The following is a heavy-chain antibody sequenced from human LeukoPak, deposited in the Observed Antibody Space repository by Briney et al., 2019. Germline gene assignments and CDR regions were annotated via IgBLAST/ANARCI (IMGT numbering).Heavy chain of an antibody. D-gene: IGHD3-9*01. CDR1: GFTFSSYS. Sequence: PGGSLRLSCAASGFTFSSYSMNWVRQAPGKGLEWVSSISSSSSYIYYADSVKGRFTISRDNSKNTLYLQMNSLRVEDTAVYYCASGRNLRYSNRGQGTMVTVSS. V-gene: IGHV3-21*04. CDR2: ISSSSSYI. CDR3: ASGRNLRYSN. J-gene: IGHJ3*01.